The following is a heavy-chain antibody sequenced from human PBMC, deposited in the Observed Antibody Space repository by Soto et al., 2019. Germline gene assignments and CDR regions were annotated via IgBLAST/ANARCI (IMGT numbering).Heavy chain of an antibody. CDR3: ASNRPVVTHEYYYYMDV. V-gene: IGHV3-53*04. D-gene: IGHD3-22*01. CDR2: IYSGGST. J-gene: IGHJ6*03. CDR1: GFTVSSNY. Sequence: EVQLVESGGGLVQPGGSLRLSCAASGFTVSSNYMSWVRQAPGKGLEWVSVIYSGGSTYYADSVKGRFTISRHNSKNTLYLQMNSLRAEDTAVYYCASNRPVVTHEYYYYMDVWGKGTTVTVSS.